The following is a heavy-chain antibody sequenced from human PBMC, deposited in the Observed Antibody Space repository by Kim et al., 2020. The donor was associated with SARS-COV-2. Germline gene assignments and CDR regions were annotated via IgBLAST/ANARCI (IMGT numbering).Heavy chain of an antibody. Sequence: SETLSLTCTVSGGSISSYYWSWIRQPPGKGLEWMGYIYYSGSTNYNPSLKSRDTISVDTSKNQFSLKLSSVTAADTAVYYCARAGESGWFRVISGMDVWGQGTTVTVSS. CDR3: ARAGESGWFRVISGMDV. J-gene: IGHJ6*02. CDR2: IYYSGST. CDR1: GGSISSYY. V-gene: IGHV4-59*13. D-gene: IGHD3-10*01.